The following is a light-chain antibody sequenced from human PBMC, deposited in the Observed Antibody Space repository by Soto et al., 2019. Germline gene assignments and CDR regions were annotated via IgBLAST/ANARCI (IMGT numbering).Light chain of an antibody. Sequence: DIQMTQSPSSLSASVGDRVTITFRASQRISTYLIWYQQKPGKAPKLLIYGTSSLQSGVPSRFSGSGSGTHFTLTISSLQPEDFATYYCQQSYSTPFTFGPGTKVDI. J-gene: IGKJ3*01. CDR2: GTS. CDR1: QRISTY. V-gene: IGKV1-39*01. CDR3: QQSYSTPFT.